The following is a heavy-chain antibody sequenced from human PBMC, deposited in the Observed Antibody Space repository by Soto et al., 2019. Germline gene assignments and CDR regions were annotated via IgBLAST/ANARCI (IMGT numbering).Heavy chain of an antibody. CDR2: ISGNGGST. Sequence: PGGSLRLSCAASGFTFSSYAMSWVRQAPGKGLEWVSAISGNGGSTYYADTVKGRFTISRDNSKNTFYLQMNSLRAEDTALFYCAKDPLGRLMAGTIRFDYWGQGTLVTVSS. J-gene: IGHJ4*02. V-gene: IGHV3-23*01. CDR3: AKDPLGRLMAGTIRFDY. D-gene: IGHD6-19*01. CDR1: GFTFSSYA.